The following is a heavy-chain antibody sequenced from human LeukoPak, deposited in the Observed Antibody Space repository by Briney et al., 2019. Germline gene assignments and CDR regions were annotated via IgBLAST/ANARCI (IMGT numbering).Heavy chain of an antibody. Sequence: PGGSLRLSCAASGFTFSSYGMHWVRQAPGKGLEWVTFMRYDGSNKYYADSVKGRFTISRDNSKNTLYLQMNSLRPEDTAVYYSAKGGSSQYYYYMDVWGKGTTVTVSS. J-gene: IGHJ6*03. D-gene: IGHD6-6*01. CDR2: MRYDGSNK. CDR1: GFTFSSYG. CDR3: AKGGSSQYYYYMDV. V-gene: IGHV3-30*02.